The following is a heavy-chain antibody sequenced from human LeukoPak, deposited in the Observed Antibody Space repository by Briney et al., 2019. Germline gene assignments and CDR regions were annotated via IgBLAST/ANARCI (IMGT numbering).Heavy chain of an antibody. J-gene: IGHJ4*02. CDR3: AKDIGSSGSLDY. V-gene: IGHV3-23*01. D-gene: IGHD3-22*01. Sequence: GGSLRLSCAASGFTFSSYGMSWVRQAPGKGLEWVSAISGSGGSTYYADSVKGRFTISRDNSKNTLYLQMNSLRAEDTAVYYCAKDIGSSGSLDYWGQGTLVTVSS. CDR1: GFTFSSYG. CDR2: ISGSGGST.